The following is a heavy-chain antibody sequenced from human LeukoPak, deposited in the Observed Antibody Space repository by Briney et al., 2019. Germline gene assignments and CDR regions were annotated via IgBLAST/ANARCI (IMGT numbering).Heavy chain of an antibody. Sequence: SQTLSLTCTVSGGSISSSDYYWTWIRDHPGKGLEWIGYIYYSGSTYYNPSLKSRLSISVDTPKNQFSLKLSSVTAADTALYYCARDTGGYFDYWGQGTLVTVSS. CDR1: GGSISSSDYY. V-gene: IGHV4-31*03. J-gene: IGHJ4*02. CDR3: ARDTGGYFDY. D-gene: IGHD3-10*01. CDR2: IYYSGST.